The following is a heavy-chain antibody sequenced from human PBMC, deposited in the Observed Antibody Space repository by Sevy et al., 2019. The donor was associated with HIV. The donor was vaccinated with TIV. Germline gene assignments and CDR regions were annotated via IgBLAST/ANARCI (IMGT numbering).Heavy chain of an antibody. CDR2: ISYDGSNK. J-gene: IGHJ5*02. CDR3: ARDRISGGRFDP. Sequence: LSLTCAASGFTFSSYAMHWVRQAPGKGLEWVAVISYDGSNKYYADSVKGRFTISRDNSKNTLYLQMNSLRAEDTAVYYCARDRISGGRFDPWGQGTLVTVSS. CDR1: GFTFSSYA. V-gene: IGHV3-30-3*01. D-gene: IGHD3-10*01.